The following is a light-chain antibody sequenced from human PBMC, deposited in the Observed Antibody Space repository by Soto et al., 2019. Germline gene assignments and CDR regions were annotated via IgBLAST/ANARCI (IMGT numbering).Light chain of an antibody. Sequence: DIQLTQSPSTLSASVGDRVTITCRASQSFSVWLAWYQQKPGKVPKLLIYMASTLESGVPSRFSGSVSGTEYTLTISSLRPDDFATYYCQQYNIYTKVFGQGTKVDIK. CDR3: QQYNIYTKV. V-gene: IGKV1-5*03. CDR1: QSFSVW. CDR2: MAS. J-gene: IGKJ1*01.